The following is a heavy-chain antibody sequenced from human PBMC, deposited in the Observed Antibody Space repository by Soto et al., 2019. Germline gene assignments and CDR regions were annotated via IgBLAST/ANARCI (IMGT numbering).Heavy chain of an antibody. CDR2: IIPIFGTA. D-gene: IGHD6-13*01. CDR1: GGTFSSYA. J-gene: IGHJ6*02. CDR3: AKIDSSSWDYYYYGMDV. Sequence: QVQLVQSGAEVKKPGSSVKVSCKASGGTFSSYAISWVRQAPGQGLEWMGGIIPIFGTANYAQKFQGRVTITADESTSTAYMELSSLRAEDTAVYYCAKIDSSSWDYYYYGMDVWGQGTTVTVSS. V-gene: IGHV1-69*01.